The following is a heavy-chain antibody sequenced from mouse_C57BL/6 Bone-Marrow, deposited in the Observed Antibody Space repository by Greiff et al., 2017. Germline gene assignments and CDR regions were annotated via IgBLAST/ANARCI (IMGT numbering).Heavy chain of an antibody. CDR3: TRSLIYYGTNY. D-gene: IGHD1-1*01. V-gene: IGHV14-2*01. CDR1: GFYIKDYY. J-gene: IGHJ2*01. Sequence: DVKLVESGAELVKPGASVKLSCTASGFYIKDYYIHWVKQRTEQGLEWIGRIDPEDGDTKYAPKFQDKATITADTSSNTAYLQLSSLTSEDTAVYYCTRSLIYYGTNYWGQGTTLTVSS. CDR2: IDPEDGDT.